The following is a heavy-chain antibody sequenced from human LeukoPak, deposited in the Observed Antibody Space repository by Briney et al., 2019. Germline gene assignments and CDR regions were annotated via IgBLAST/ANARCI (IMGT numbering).Heavy chain of an antibody. V-gene: IGHV3-23*01. J-gene: IGHJ3*02. D-gene: IGHD1-26*01. Sequence: GGSLRLSCAASGFTFSSYAMSWVRQAPGKGLEWVSGISGSGGSTYHADSVKARFTISRDNSKNTLYLQMNSMKAEDTAVYYCAKEGEYGAFDIWGQGTMVTVSS. CDR3: AKEGEYGAFDI. CDR1: GFTFSSYA. CDR2: ISGSGGST.